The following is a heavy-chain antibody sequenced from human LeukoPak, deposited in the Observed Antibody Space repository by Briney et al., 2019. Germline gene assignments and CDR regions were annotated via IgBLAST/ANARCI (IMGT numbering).Heavy chain of an antibody. J-gene: IGHJ4*02. CDR1: GFTFSDHY. CDR2: TRKKANSYTT. D-gene: IGHD5-18*01. CDR3: ARVMSVDTAVLDY. Sequence: PGGSLRLSCAASGFTFSDHYMDWVRQAPRKGLEWLGRTRKKANSYTTEYAASVKGRFTISRDDSKNSLYLQMNSLETEDTAVYYCARVMSVDTAVLDYWGQGTLVTVSS. V-gene: IGHV3-72*01.